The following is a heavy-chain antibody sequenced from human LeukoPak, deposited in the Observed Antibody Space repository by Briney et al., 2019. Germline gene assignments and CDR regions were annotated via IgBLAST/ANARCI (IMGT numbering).Heavy chain of an antibody. D-gene: IGHD5-12*01. CDR2: ISSSSSYI. J-gene: IGHJ4*02. V-gene: IGHV3-21*01. Sequence: GGSLRLSCAASGFTFSSYSMNWVRQAPGKGLEWVSSISSSSSYIYYADSVKGRFTISRDNAKNSLYLQMNSLRAEDTAVYYCATMGRSGYGLLDYWGQGTLVTVSS. CDR3: ATMGRSGYGLLDY. CDR1: GFTFSSYS.